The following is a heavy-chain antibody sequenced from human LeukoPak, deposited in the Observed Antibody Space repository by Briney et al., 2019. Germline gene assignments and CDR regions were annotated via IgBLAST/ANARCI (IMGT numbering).Heavy chain of an antibody. Sequence: GGSLRLSCAASGFTFSSYGMHWVRQAPGKGLEWVAVISYDGSNKYYADSVKGRFTISRDNSKNTLYLQMNSLRAEDTAVYYCANEGGEVADYYFDYWGQGTLVTVSS. J-gene: IGHJ4*02. CDR3: ANEGGEVADYYFDY. D-gene: IGHD6-19*01. CDR2: ISYDGSNK. CDR1: GFTFSSYG. V-gene: IGHV3-30*18.